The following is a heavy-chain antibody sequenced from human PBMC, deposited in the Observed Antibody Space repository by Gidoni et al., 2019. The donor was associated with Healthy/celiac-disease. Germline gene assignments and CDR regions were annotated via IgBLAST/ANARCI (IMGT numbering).Heavy chain of an antibody. J-gene: IGHJ3*02. CDR1: GFTFDDYA. V-gene: IGHV3-9*01. CDR3: AKDNQIGGVDTAMVPDDDSIGDAFDI. CDR2: ISWNSGSI. Sequence: EVQLVESGGGLVQPGRSLRLSCAASGFTFDDYAMHWVRQAPGKGLEWVSGISWNSGSIGYADSVKGRFTISRDNAKNSLYLQMNSLRAEDTALYYCAKDNQIGGVDTAMVPDDDSIGDAFDIWGQGTMVTVSS. D-gene: IGHD5-18*01.